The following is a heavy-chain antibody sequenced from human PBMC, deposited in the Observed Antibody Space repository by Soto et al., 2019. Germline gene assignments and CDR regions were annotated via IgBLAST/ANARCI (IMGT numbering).Heavy chain of an antibody. CDR2: ISGSGGST. D-gene: IGHD4-17*01. CDR3: ARRTVGWYFDL. V-gene: IGHV3-23*01. CDR1: GFTFSIYA. J-gene: IGHJ2*01. Sequence: EVQLLESGGGLVQPGGSLRLSCAASGFTFSIYAMNWVRQAPGKGLERVSVISGSGGSTYYADSVKGGFTISRDNSKNTLYLQMNSLRAEDTAVYYCARRTVGWYFDLWGRGTLVTVSS.